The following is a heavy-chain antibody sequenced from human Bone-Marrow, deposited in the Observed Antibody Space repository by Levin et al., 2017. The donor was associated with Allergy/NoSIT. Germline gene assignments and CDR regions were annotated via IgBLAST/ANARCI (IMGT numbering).Heavy chain of an antibody. CDR2: IYSGGST. D-gene: IGHD5-18*01. V-gene: IGHV3-53*01. Sequence: ETLSLTCAASGFTVSSNFMSWVRQAPGKGLEWVSVIYSGGSTNYADSVKGRFTISRDDSKNTLYLQMNSLRAEDTAVYYCARLWGSSWYFDLWGRGTLVTVSS. CDR3: ARLWGSSWYFDL. CDR1: GFTVSSNF. J-gene: IGHJ2*01.